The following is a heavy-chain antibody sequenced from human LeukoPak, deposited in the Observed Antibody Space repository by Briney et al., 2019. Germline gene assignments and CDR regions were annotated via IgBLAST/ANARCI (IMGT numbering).Heavy chain of an antibody. V-gene: IGHV4-59*01. CDR2: IYYSGST. D-gene: IGHD2-21*02. CDR3: ARGLGCGGDCYAFDI. Sequence: SETLSLTCTVSGGSISSYYWSWIRQPPGKGLEWIGYIYYSGSTNYNPSLKSRVTISVDTSKNQFSLKLSSVTAADTAVYSCARGLGCGGDCYAFDIWGQGTMVTGSS. CDR1: GGSISSYY. J-gene: IGHJ3*02.